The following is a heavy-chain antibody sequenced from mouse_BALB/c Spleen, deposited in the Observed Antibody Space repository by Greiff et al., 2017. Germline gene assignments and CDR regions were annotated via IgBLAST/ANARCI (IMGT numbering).Heavy chain of an antibody. CDR1: GYTFTSYW. CDR2: INPSTGYT. D-gene: IGHD2-14*01. Sequence: QVQLQQSGAELAKPGASVKMSCKASGYTFTSYWMHWVKQRPGQGLEWIGYINPSTGYTEYNQKFQDKATLTADKSSSTAYMQLSSLTSEDSAVYYCARRDRYDEGGAMDCWGEGTSVTVSS. J-gene: IGHJ4*01. CDR3: ARRDRYDEGGAMDC. V-gene: IGHV1-7*01.